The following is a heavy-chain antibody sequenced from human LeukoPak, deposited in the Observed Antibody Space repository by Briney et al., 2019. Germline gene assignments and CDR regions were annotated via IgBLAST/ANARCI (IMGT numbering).Heavy chain of an antibody. D-gene: IGHD3-10*01. Sequence: PGGSLRFSCAASGITFSSYGMSWVRQAPGKGLEWVSSIRSTGGTTYYADSVKGRFTISRDNAKNSLYLQMNSLRAEDTAVYYCARDRSPGNFDYWGQGTLVTVSS. V-gene: IGHV3-21*01. CDR2: IRSTGGTT. J-gene: IGHJ4*02. CDR1: GITFSSYG. CDR3: ARDRSPGNFDY.